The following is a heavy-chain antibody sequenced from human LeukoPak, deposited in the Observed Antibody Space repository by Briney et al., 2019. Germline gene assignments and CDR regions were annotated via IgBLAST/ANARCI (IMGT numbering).Heavy chain of an antibody. CDR2: ISHSGGYI. D-gene: IGHD6-19*01. Sequence: GGSLRLSCAASGFIFSSFAMSWVRQAPGKGLEWVSCISHSGGYIYYADSLKGRFTISRDNAKNSLFLQMNSLGAEDTAVYYCARTIREQWLTIDYWGQGTLVTFSS. CDR1: GFIFSSFA. V-gene: IGHV3-21*01. J-gene: IGHJ4*02. CDR3: ARTIREQWLTIDY.